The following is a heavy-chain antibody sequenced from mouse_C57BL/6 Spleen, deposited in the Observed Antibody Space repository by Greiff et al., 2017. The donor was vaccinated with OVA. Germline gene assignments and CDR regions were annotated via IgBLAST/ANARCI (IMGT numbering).Heavy chain of an antibody. CDR2: ILPGSGST. J-gene: IGHJ1*03. Sequence: VQLQQSGAELMKPGASVKLSCKATGYTFTGYWIEWVKQRPGNGLEWIGEILPGSGSTYYTEKFKGKATFTADTSSNTAYMQLSSLTTEDSAIYYCARYDYDDVWYFEVWGTGTTVTVSS. CDR3: ARYDYDDVWYFEV. CDR1: GYTFTGYW. D-gene: IGHD2-4*01. V-gene: IGHV1-9*01.